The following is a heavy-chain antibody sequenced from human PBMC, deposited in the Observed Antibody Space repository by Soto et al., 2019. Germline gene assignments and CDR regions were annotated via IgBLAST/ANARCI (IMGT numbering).Heavy chain of an antibody. V-gene: IGHV3-30*18. Sequence: PGGSLRLSCAASGFTFSSYGMHWVRQAPGKGLEWVAVISYDGSNKYYADSVKGRFTISRDNSKNTLYLQMNSLRAEDTAVYYCAKYSSSPTHYYYYYMDVWGKGTTVTVSS. CDR2: ISYDGSNK. D-gene: IGHD6-6*01. J-gene: IGHJ6*03. CDR3: AKYSSSPTHYYYYYMDV. CDR1: GFTFSSYG.